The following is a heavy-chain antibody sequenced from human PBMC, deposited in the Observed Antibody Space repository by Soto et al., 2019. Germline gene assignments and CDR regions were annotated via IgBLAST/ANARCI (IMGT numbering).Heavy chain of an antibody. D-gene: IGHD6-6*01. V-gene: IGHV3-30*04. Sequence: QVQLVESGGGVVQPGRSLRLSCAASGFTFSSYAMHWVRQAPGKGLEWVAVISYDGSNKYYADSVKGRFTISRDNSKNTLYLQMNSLRAEDTAVYYCAKDRGSSSSIAFDYWGQGTLVTVSS. J-gene: IGHJ4*02. CDR1: GFTFSSYA. CDR2: ISYDGSNK. CDR3: AKDRGSSSSIAFDY.